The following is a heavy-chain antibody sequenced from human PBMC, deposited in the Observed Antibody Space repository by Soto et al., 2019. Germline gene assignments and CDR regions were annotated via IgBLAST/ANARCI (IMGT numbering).Heavy chain of an antibody. V-gene: IGHV4-61*01. D-gene: IGHD6-6*01. CDR1: GGSVSSGSYY. Sequence: QVQLQESGPGLVKPSETLSLTCTVSGGSVSSGSYYWSWIRQPPGKGLEWIGYIYYSGSTNYNPSLKSRVTISVDTSKNQFSLRLSSVTAADTAVYYCARGYSSSSASFYYYYGMDVWGQGTTVTVSS. J-gene: IGHJ6*02. CDR2: IYYSGST. CDR3: ARGYSSSSASFYYYYGMDV.